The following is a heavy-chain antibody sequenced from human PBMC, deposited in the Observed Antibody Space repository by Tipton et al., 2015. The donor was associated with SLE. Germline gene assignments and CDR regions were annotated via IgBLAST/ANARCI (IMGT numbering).Heavy chain of an antibody. V-gene: IGHV4-61*05. J-gene: IGHJ6*02. CDR1: GGSISSSSYF. CDR2: IYHSGST. D-gene: IGHD6-19*01. Sequence: TLSPTCTVSGGSISSSSYFGGWIRQPPGKGLEWIGYIYHSGSTNYNPSLKSRVSMSVDKSKSQFSLNLTSVTAADTAIYYCARVGSGWPYYHYGMDVWGQGTTVTVSS. CDR3: ARVGSGWPYYHYGMDV.